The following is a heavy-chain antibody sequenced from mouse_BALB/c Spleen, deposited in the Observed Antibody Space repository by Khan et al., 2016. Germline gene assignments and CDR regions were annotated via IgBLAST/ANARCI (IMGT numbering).Heavy chain of an antibody. Sequence: EVQLQESGPGLVKPSQSLSLTCTVTGYSITSDYAWNWIRQFPGNKLEWMGYITYSGTTTYNPSLTSRISITRDTSKNQFFLQLNSVTTEDTATYYCARLLDAMDYGGQGTSVTVSS. V-gene: IGHV3-2*02. CDR1: GYSITSDYA. CDR3: ARLLDAMDY. CDR2: ITYSGTT. J-gene: IGHJ4*01.